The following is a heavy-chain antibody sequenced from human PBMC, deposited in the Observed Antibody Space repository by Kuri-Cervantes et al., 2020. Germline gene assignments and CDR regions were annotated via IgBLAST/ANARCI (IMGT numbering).Heavy chain of an antibody. CDR3: ARGPWYYPEEGPFDY. CDR2: MYYIGST. V-gene: IGHV4-30-4*02. J-gene: IGHJ4*02. Sequence: SETLSLTCTVSAGSISSGNYNWRWIRQHPGKGLECNGYMYYIGSTYYISSLKSRVTISVDTSKNQFSLKLSSVTAADTAVYYCARGPWYYPEEGPFDYWGQGTLVTVSS. CDR1: AGSISSGNYN. D-gene: IGHD3-16*01.